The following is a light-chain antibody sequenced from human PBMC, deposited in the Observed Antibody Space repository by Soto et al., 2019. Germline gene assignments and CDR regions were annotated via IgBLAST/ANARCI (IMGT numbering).Light chain of an antibody. J-gene: IGKJ2*01. CDR1: QSVSSY. V-gene: IGKV3-11*01. CDR3: QQRSNWPVT. Sequence: IVLTQSPATLSLSPGERATLSCRASQSVSSYLAWYQHKPGQAPRLLIYDASNRATGIPARFSGSGSGPGFTLTISTLEPEDFAVYYCQQRSNWPVTFGQGTKLEIK. CDR2: DAS.